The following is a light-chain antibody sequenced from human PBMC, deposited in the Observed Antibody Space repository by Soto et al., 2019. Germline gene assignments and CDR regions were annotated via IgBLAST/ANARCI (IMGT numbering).Light chain of an antibody. CDR2: GAS. Sequence: EIVMTQSPATLSVSPGERATLSCRASQSVTDNLAWYQQKPGQAPRLLIYGASTRANGIPARFSGSESGTEFTLTISSLQSEDFALYYCQQSNNWPYTFGQGTKLEIK. V-gene: IGKV3-15*01. CDR1: QSVTDN. J-gene: IGKJ2*01. CDR3: QQSNNWPYT.